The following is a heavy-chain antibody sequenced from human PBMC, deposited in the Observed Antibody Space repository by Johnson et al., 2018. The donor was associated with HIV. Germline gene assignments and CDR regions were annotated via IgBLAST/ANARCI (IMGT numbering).Heavy chain of an antibody. Sequence: QVQLVESGGGVVQPGRSLRLSCAASGFTFSSYAMHWVRQAPGKGLEWVAVISYDGSKKYYEDSVKGRFAVSRDNTKNTLYLHMNSLRAEDTAVYYCARPAYGDYLAFDIWGQGTMVIVSS. CDR1: GFTFSSYA. CDR2: ISYDGSKK. J-gene: IGHJ3*02. D-gene: IGHD4-17*01. V-gene: IGHV3-30*09. CDR3: ARPAYGDYLAFDI.